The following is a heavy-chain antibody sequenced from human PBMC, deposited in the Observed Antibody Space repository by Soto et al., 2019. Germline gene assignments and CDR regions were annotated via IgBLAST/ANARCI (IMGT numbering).Heavy chain of an antibody. D-gene: IGHD2-2*02. V-gene: IGHV3-7*01. CDR3: ARVAYTYGWIYDY. J-gene: IGHJ4*01. CDR1: GFTFSNYW. CDR2: IKQDGSEK. Sequence: GGSLRLSCAASGFTFSNYWMSWVRQAPGKGLQWVVNIKQDGSEKYYMDSVRGRFTVSRDNAKNSLYLQMNSLRAEDTAVYFCARVAYTYGWIYDYWGQGSLVTVSS.